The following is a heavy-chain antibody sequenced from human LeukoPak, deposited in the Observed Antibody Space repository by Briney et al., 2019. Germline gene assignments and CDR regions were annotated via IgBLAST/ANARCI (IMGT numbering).Heavy chain of an antibody. J-gene: IGHJ4*02. Sequence: PSETLSLTCAVYGGSFSGYYWSWIRQPPGKGLEWIGEINHSGSTNYNPSLKSRVTISVDTSKNQFSLKLSSVTAADTAVYYCARATITIFGVVIIRGQFDYWGQGTLVTVSS. V-gene: IGHV4-34*01. CDR1: GGSFSGYY. CDR2: INHSGST. D-gene: IGHD3-3*01. CDR3: ARATITIFGVVIIRGQFDY.